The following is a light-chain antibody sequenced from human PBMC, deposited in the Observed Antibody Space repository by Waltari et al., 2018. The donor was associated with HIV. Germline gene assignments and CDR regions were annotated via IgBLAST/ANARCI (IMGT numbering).Light chain of an antibody. V-gene: IGLV3-19*01. CDR3: SSRDSNSDHLVV. CDR2: GKN. J-gene: IGLJ2*01. Sequence: SSELTQEPAVSVALGQTVRITCQGDSHTSYYVSWYHQKPGQAPVLVIYGKNSRPSGIPDRFSGSGSGDTYSLTITGAQSEDEGDYYCSSRDSNSDHLVVFGGGTKLTVL. CDR1: SHTSYY.